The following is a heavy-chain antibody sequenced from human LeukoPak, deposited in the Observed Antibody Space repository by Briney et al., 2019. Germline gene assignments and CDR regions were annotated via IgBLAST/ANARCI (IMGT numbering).Heavy chain of an antibody. D-gene: IGHD3-22*01. V-gene: IGHV3-23*01. CDR2: ITGTADNT. J-gene: IGHJ4*02. CDR1: GFTITAYA. Sequence: EGSLRLSCAASGFTITAYALSWVRQAPGKGLEWVAAITGTADNTHYADSVQGRFTISRDNSENTLFLQMNSPRAEDAAVYYCAKATHYYDSSGYNGVFDYWGQGTLVTLSS. CDR3: AKATHYYDSSGYNGVFDY.